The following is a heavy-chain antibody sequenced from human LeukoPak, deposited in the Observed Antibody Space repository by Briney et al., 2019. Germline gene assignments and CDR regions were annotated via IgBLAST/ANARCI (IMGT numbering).Heavy chain of an antibody. Sequence: SETLSLTCTVSGGSISSYYWSWIRQPPGKGLEWIGYIYYTGSTNYSPSLKSRVIISVDTSKNQFSLKLSSVTAADTAVYYRARLDELLAFDYWGQGTLVTVSS. J-gene: IGHJ4*02. D-gene: IGHD2-15*01. CDR2: IYYTGST. CDR1: GGSISSYY. CDR3: ARLDELLAFDY. V-gene: IGHV4-59*08.